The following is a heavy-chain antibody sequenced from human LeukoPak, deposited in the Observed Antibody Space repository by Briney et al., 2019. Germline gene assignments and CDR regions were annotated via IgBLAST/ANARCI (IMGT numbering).Heavy chain of an antibody. CDR3: ARATLSRVSLLDY. D-gene: IGHD2-2*01. CDR2: IKQDGSEK. Sequence: GGSLRLSCAASGFTFSSYWMSWVRQAPGKGLEWVANIKQDGSEKYYVDSVKGRFTISRDNAKNSLYLQMNSLRAEDTAVYYCARATLSRVSLLDYWGQGSLVTVSS. V-gene: IGHV3-7*01. CDR1: GFTFSSYW. J-gene: IGHJ4*02.